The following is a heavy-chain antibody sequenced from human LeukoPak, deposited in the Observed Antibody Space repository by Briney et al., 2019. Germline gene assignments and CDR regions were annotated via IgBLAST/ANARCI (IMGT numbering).Heavy chain of an antibody. CDR2: IRINPNNSAT. J-gene: IGHJ4*02. CDR3: TTFPGAVAPEGNY. D-gene: IGHD2-15*01. CDR1: GYTFSRGA. Sequence: AGGSLSLPCAASGYTFSRGAIHWVRQASGKGRVGVGRIRINPNNSATAYDASVQGRVTISRDDSKNTAYLQMSSLRTEDTALYYCTTFPGAVAPEGNYWGQGTLVSVSS. V-gene: IGHV3-73*01.